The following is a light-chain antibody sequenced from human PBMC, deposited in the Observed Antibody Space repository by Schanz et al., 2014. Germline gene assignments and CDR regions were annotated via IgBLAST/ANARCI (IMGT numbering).Light chain of an antibody. Sequence: DIQMTQSPSSLSASVGDRVTITYRASQSISSYLNWYQQKPGKAPNLLIYAASSLHSGVPSRFGGSGSETDFTLTITSLQPEDFATYYCQQSYSTPFTFGGGTKVEIK. J-gene: IGKJ4*01. CDR1: QSISSY. CDR3: QQSYSTPFT. V-gene: IGKV1-39*01. CDR2: AAS.